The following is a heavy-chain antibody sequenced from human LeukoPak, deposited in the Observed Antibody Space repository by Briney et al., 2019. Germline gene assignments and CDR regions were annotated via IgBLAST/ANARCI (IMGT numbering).Heavy chain of an antibody. CDR3: ARAGRFYSDSSGYLH. J-gene: IGHJ4*02. Sequence: GGSLRLSCAASGFTFSAYGMHWVRQAPGKGLEWVAVIWYDENSKNYADSVKGRFTISRDNSKNTLYLQVNSLGAEDTAVYYCARAGRFYSDSSGYLHWGQGTLVTVSS. V-gene: IGHV3-33*01. D-gene: IGHD3-22*01. CDR2: IWYDENSK. CDR1: GFTFSAYG.